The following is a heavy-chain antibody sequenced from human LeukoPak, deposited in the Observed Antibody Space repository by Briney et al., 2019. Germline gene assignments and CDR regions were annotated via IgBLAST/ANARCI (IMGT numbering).Heavy chain of an antibody. CDR3: ARDGAFKNYYGSGSYYTQGGFDY. Sequence: PGRSLRLSCAASGFTFSSYGMYWVRQAPGKGLEWVAVIWYDGSNKYYADSVKGRFTISRDNSKNTLYLQMNSLRAEDTAVYYCARDGAFKNYYGSGSYYTQGGFDYWGQGTLVTVSS. J-gene: IGHJ4*02. V-gene: IGHV3-33*01. CDR1: GFTFSSYG. CDR2: IWYDGSNK. D-gene: IGHD3-10*01.